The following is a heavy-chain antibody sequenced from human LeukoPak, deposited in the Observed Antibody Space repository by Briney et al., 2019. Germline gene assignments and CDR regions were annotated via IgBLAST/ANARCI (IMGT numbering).Heavy chain of an antibody. J-gene: IGHJ5*02. Sequence: GGSLRLSCAASGFTFSSHWMSWVRQAPGKGLEWVANIKQDGSEKFYVGSVKGRFTISRDNAKHSLHLQMNSLRAEDTAVYYCARDMYFHMPWGQGTLVTVSS. V-gene: IGHV3-7*01. CDR2: IKQDGSEK. D-gene: IGHD3-9*01. CDR1: GFTFSSHW. CDR3: ARDMYFHMP.